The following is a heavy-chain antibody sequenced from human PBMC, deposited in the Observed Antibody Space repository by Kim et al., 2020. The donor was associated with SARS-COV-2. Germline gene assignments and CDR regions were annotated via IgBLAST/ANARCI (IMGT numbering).Heavy chain of an antibody. J-gene: IGHJ6*02. D-gene: IGHD3-10*01. Sequence: ASVKVSCKASGYTFTSYAMHWVRQAPGQRLEWMGWINAGNGNTKYSQKFQGRVTITRDTSASTAYMELSSLRSEDTAVYYCARGPKSGGYYNGPQYYYYYGMDVWGQGTTVTVSS. CDR1: GYTFTSYA. CDR2: INAGNGNT. CDR3: ARGPKSGGYYNGPQYYYYYGMDV. V-gene: IGHV1-3*01.